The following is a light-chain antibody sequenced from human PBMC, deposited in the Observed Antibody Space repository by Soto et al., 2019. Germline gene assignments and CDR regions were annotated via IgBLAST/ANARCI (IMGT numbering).Light chain of an antibody. Sequence: DIQLTQSPSFLSASVGDRVTITCRASQGISSSLAWYQQRPGKAPKVLIYAASTLQTGVPSRFSGSGSGTDFTLTISSLQPEDVATYYCQKYNSAPQSFGQGTKVDI. CDR1: QGISSS. CDR3: QKYNSAPQS. CDR2: AAS. J-gene: IGKJ1*01. V-gene: IGKV1-27*01.